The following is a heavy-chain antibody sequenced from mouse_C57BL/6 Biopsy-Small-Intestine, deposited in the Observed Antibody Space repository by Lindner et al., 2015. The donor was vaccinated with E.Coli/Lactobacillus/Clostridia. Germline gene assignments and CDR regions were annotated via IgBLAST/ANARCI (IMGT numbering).Heavy chain of an antibody. D-gene: IGHD2-3*01. V-gene: IGHV5-17*01. CDR1: GFTFSDYG. CDR3: ARGVDGSYDY. Sequence: VQLQESGGGLVKSGGSLKLSCAASGFTFSDYGVHWVRQAPEKGLEWIAYISGGSGTIYYADTVKGRFTISRDNAKNTPFLQMTSLRSEDTAMYYCARGVDGSYDYWGQGTTLTVSS. CDR2: ISGGSGTI. J-gene: IGHJ2*01.